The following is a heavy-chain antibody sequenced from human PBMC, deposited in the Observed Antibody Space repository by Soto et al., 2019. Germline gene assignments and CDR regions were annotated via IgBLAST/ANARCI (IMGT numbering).Heavy chain of an antibody. CDR1: GFIYSNYW. CDR3: ARGTSRKALVIDY. V-gene: IGHV3-74*01. D-gene: IGHD2-8*01. J-gene: IGHJ4*02. Sequence: GGSLRLSCAASGFIYSNYWMHWVRQVPGKGLVWVSRINGDGSSTNYADSVKGRFTISRDNAKNTVYLHMNTLRAEDTAVYYCARGTSRKALVIDYWGQGTLVTVSS. CDR2: INGDGSST.